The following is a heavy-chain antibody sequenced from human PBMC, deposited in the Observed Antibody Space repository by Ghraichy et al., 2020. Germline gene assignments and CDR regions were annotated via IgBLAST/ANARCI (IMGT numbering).Heavy chain of an antibody. Sequence: ASVKVSCKASGYTFTGYYMHWVRQAPGQGLEWMGWINPNSGGTNYAQKFQGRVTMTRDTSISTAYMELSRLRSDDTAVYYCARGSRYYDSSGYSIDFDYWGQGTLVTVSS. CDR2: INPNSGGT. D-gene: IGHD3-22*01. J-gene: IGHJ4*02. CDR3: ARGSRYYDSSGYSIDFDY. CDR1: GYTFTGYY. V-gene: IGHV1-2*02.